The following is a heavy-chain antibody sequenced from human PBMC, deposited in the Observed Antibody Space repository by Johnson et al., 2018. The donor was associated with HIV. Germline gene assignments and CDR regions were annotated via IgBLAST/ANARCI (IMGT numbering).Heavy chain of an antibody. Sequence: EVQLVESGGGVVQPGRSLRLSCAASGFTFSDYYMSWIRQAPGKGLEWVSVIYSGGSTYYADSVKGRFTISRDNSKNTLYLQMNSLRAEDTAVYYCARDGQDRDDAFDMWGQGTIVTVSS. D-gene: IGHD3-22*01. CDR3: ARDGQDRDDAFDM. CDR1: GFTFSDYY. J-gene: IGHJ3*02. CDR2: IYSGGST. V-gene: IGHV3-66*01.